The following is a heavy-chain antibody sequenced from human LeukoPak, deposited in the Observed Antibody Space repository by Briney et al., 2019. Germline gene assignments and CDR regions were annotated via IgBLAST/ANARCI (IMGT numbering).Heavy chain of an antibody. CDR3: ARTPYGDSFFDY. V-gene: IGHV3-33*01. CDR2: IWYDGSNK. J-gene: IGHJ4*02. D-gene: IGHD4-17*01. Sequence: QAGGSLRLSCAASGFTFSSYGMHWVRQAPGKGLEWVAVIWYDGSNKYYADFVKGRSTISRDNPKNTLYLQMNSLRAEDTAVYYCARTPYGDSFFDYWGQGTLVTVSS. CDR1: GFTFSSYG.